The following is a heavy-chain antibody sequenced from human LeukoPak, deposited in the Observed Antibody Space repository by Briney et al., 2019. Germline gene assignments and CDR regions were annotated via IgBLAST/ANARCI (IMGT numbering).Heavy chain of an antibody. CDR3: AREEDRALYDF. CDR2: IKQDGSEK. CDR1: GFTFSSYS. V-gene: IGHV3-7*01. D-gene: IGHD5-18*01. J-gene: IGHJ4*02. Sequence: PGGSLRLSCAASGFTFSSYSMNWVRQAPGKGLEWVANIKQDGSEKYYVDSVKGRFAISRDNAKFSLYLQMNSLRTEDTGVYYCAREEDRALYDFWGQGTLVSVSS.